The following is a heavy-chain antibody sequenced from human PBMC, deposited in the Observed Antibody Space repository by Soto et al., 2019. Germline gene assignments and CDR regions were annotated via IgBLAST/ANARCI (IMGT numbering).Heavy chain of an antibody. CDR3: ARSGYSSGWYTAFDS. Sequence: QVQLQESGPRLVKPSETLSLTCTVSGDSISGYYWSWIRQPAGKGLEWIGRIYASGSTISNPSLRSRVALSVDTSKHQFSLKLNSVTAADTAMYYGARSGYSSGWYTAFDSWSQGTLVTVSS. V-gene: IGHV4-4*07. J-gene: IGHJ4*02. CDR2: IYASGST. D-gene: IGHD6-19*01. CDR1: GDSISGYY.